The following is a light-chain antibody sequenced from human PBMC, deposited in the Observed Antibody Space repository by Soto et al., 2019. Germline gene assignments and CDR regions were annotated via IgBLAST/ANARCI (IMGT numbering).Light chain of an antibody. CDR1: QSIRSW. V-gene: IGKV1-5*03. CDR2: KAS. J-gene: IGKJ1*01. CDR3: QHYNSYAWT. Sequence: DIQMTQSPSTLSASVGDRVTITCRASQSIRSWLAWYQQKPGKAPKLLIYKASSLESGVPSRFSGSGSGTEFTLTISSLQPDDFATYYCQHYNSYAWTFGQGTKVEIK.